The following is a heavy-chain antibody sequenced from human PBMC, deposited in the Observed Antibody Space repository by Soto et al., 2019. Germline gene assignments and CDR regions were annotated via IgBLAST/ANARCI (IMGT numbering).Heavy chain of an antibody. CDR1: GYTFTSYY. J-gene: IGHJ6*02. V-gene: IGHV1-46*01. CDR2: INPSGGST. CDR3: ARDLRFLEWLSTADYYYYYYGMDV. Sequence: ASVKVSCKASGYTFTSYYMHWVRQAPGQGLEWMGIINPSGGSTSYAQKFQGRVTMTRDTSTSAVYMELSSLRSEDTAVYYCARDLRFLEWLSTADYYYYYYGMDVWGQGTTVTVSS. D-gene: IGHD3-3*01.